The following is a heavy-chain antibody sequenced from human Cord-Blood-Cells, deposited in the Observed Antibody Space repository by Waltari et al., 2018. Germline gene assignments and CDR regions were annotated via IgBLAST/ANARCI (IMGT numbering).Heavy chain of an antibody. Sequence: EVQLVQSGAEVNKHGESLKISCKGSGYRFTSSWIGWVRQMPGKGLEWRGIIYPGDSDTRYSPSCQGQVTISADKSIRTAYLQWSSLKASDTAMYYCARHVDGNSDYWGQGTLVTVSS. CDR2: IYPGDSDT. J-gene: IGHJ4*02. V-gene: IGHV5-51*01. CDR3: ARHVDGNSDY. D-gene: IGHD4-17*01. CDR1: GYRFTSSW.